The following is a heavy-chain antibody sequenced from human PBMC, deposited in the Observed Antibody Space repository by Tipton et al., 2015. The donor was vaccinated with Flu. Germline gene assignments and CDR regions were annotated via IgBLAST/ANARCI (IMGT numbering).Heavy chain of an antibody. CDR1: GFTFSSYA. D-gene: IGHD1-26*01. V-gene: IGHV3-23*01. J-gene: IGHJ4*02. CDR3: AKVGNFAARPYYFDY. CDR2: ISGSGAST. Sequence: SLRLSCEASGFTFSSYAMSWVRQAPGKGLEWVSSISGSGASTYYTDSVRGRFTISRDNSKSTLYLRMNSLGAEDTAVYYCAKVGNFAARPYYFDYWGQGTLVPVSS.